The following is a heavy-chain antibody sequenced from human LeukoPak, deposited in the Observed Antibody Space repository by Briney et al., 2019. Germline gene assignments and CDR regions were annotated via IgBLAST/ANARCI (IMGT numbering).Heavy chain of an antibody. CDR2: IIPILGIA. CDR1: GGTFSSYA. D-gene: IGHD1-26*01. V-gene: IGHV1-69*04. J-gene: IGHJ4*02. Sequence: SVKVSCKASGGTFSSYAISWVRQAPGQGLEWMGRIIPILGIANYAQKFQGRVTMTRDTSTSTVYMELSSLRSEDTAVYYCAREKSWETRELDYWGQGTLVTVSS. CDR3: AREKSWETRELDY.